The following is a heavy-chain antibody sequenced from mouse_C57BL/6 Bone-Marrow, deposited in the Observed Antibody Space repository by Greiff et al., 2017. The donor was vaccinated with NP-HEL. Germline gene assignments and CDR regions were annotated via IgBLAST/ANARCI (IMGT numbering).Heavy chain of an antibody. CDR1: GFTFSSYA. Sequence: EVQLVESGGGLVKPGGSLKLSCAASGFTFSSYAMSWVRQTPEKRLEWVATISDGGSYTYYQENVKGRFTFSRDNAKNNLYLQLSRLKSEDAAMYYCARALCCGNFDYWGQGTTLTVSS. V-gene: IGHV5-4*01. CDR3: ARALCCGNFDY. D-gene: IGHD6-1*01. CDR2: ISDGGSYT. J-gene: IGHJ2*01.